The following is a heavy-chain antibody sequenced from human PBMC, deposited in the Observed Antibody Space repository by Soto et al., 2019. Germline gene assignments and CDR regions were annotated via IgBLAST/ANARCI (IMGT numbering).Heavy chain of an antibody. V-gene: IGHV4-39*01. CDR3: ARRGNSWSGYYYYYGMDV. CDR2: IYYSGST. J-gene: IGHJ6*02. CDR1: GVSVSTNTQY. Sequence: PSETLSLTCTVSGVSVSTNTQYWGWIRQSPGKGLEWIGSIYYSGSTYYNPSLKSRVTISVDTSKNQFSLKLSSVTAADTAVYYCARRGNSWSGYYYYYGMDVWGQGTTVTVSS. D-gene: IGHD6-13*01.